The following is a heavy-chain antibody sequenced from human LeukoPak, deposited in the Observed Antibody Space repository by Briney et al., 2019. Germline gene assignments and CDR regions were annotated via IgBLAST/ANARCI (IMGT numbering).Heavy chain of an antibody. V-gene: IGHV3-23*01. Sequence: PGGSLRLSCAASGFTFSSYAMSWVRQAPGKGLEWVSAISGSGGSTYYADSVKGRFTISRDNSKNTLYLQMNSLRAKNTAVYYCAKDTVREWNWFDPWGQGTLVTVSS. CDR1: GFTFSSYA. CDR2: ISGSGGST. J-gene: IGHJ5*02. D-gene: IGHD3-10*01. CDR3: AKDTVREWNWFDP.